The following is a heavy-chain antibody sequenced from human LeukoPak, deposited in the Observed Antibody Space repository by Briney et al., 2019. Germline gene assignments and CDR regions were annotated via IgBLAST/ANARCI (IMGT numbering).Heavy chain of an antibody. V-gene: IGHV3-20*04. CDR2: INWNGGST. J-gene: IGHJ3*02. CDR3: ARDPVYFLEVDAFDI. Sequence: GGSLRLSCAASGFTFDDYGMSWVRQAPGKGLEWVSGINWNGGSTGYADSVKGRFTISRDNAKNSLYLQMNSLRAEDTAVYYCARDPVYFLEVDAFDIWGQGTMVTVSS. CDR1: GFTFDDYG. D-gene: IGHD3-3*01.